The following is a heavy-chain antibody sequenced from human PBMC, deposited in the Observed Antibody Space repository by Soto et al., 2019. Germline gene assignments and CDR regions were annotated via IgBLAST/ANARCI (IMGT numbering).Heavy chain of an antibody. J-gene: IGHJ4*02. CDR3: ARDLSLEGCSSTSCFGY. CDR2: IIPIFGTA. Sequence: QLVQSGAEVKKPGSSVKVSCKASGGTFSSYAISWVRQAPRQGLEWMGGIIPIFGTANYAQKFQGRVTITADESTSTAYMELSSLRSEDTAVYYCARDLSLEGCSSTSCFGYWGQGTLVTVSS. CDR1: GGTFSSYA. D-gene: IGHD2-2*01. V-gene: IGHV1-69*01.